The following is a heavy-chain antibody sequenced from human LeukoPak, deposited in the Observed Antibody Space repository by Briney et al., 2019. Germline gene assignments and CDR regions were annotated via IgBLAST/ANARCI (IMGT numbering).Heavy chain of an antibody. Sequence: GESLKISCKGSGYSFTSYWIGWVRQMPGEGLEWMGIIYPGDSDTRYSPSFQGQVTISADKSISTAYLQWSSLKASDTAMYYCARRSRDLWFGEQGPFDPWGQGTLVTVSS. CDR2: IYPGDSDT. CDR3: ARRSRDLWFGEQGPFDP. J-gene: IGHJ5*02. CDR1: GYSFTSYW. V-gene: IGHV5-51*01. D-gene: IGHD3-10*01.